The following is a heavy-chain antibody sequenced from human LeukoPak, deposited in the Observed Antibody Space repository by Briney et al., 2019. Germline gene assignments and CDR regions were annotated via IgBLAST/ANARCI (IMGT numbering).Heavy chain of an antibody. CDR3: ARDLVPAAKGDY. Sequence: GGSLRLSCAASGFTFSSYSMNWVRQAPGKGLEWVSSISSSSSYIYYADSVKGRLTISRDNAKNSLYLQMNSLRAEDAAVYYCARDLVPAAKGDYWGQGTLVTVSS. D-gene: IGHD2-2*01. CDR1: GFTFSSYS. J-gene: IGHJ4*02. V-gene: IGHV3-21*01. CDR2: ISSSSSYI.